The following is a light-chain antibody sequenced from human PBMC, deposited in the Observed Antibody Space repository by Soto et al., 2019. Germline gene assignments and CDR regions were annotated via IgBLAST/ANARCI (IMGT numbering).Light chain of an antibody. CDR1: QSVGSN. J-gene: IGKJ4*01. CDR3: QQYSNWPLLS. V-gene: IGKV3-15*01. CDR2: GAS. Sequence: EVVLTQSPATLSVSPGAGATLSSRASQSVGSNLAWYQQKPGQTPRVLIYGASTRAIGIPARFSGSGFGTEFTLTISSLQSEDFVVYYCQQYSNWPLLSFGGGTKVDI.